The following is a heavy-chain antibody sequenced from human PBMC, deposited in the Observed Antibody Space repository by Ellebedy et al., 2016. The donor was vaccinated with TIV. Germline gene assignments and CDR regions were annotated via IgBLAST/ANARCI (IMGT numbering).Heavy chain of an antibody. CDR3: ARAGAGHCRDGVCPLDDY. D-gene: IGHD2-8*01. Sequence: GGSLRLXXAASGFSFNNYSMNWVRQAPGKGLEWVSCISRSSTIIYYTDSVKGRFTISRDNAKNSVFLQMNSLRAEDTAVYYCARAGAGHCRDGVCPLDDYWGQGTLVTVSS. V-gene: IGHV3-21*01. CDR2: ISRSSTII. J-gene: IGHJ4*02. CDR1: GFSFNNYS.